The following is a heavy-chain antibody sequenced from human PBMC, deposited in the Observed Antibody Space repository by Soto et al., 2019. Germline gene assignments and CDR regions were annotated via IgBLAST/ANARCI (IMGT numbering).Heavy chain of an antibody. Sequence: VQVVESGGTLVQPGGSLRLSCEVSGFDFPGFWMNWVRQAPGKGLEWVANINHGGSETNFLDSVKGRFTISRDNAKSTLYLQMNSLRVEDTAVYYCTRGGHDLDFWGQGTVVIVSS. CDR1: GFDFPGFW. V-gene: IGHV3-7*04. CDR3: TRGGHDLDF. J-gene: IGHJ4*02. CDR2: INHGGSET.